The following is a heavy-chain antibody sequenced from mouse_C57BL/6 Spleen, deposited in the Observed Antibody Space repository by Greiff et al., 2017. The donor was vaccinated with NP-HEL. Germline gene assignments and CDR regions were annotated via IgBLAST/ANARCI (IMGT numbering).Heavy chain of an antibody. CDR3: TGDLYYSNLFAY. Sequence: EVQLQQSGGGLVQPGGSMKLSCVASGFTFSNYWMNWVRQSPEKGLEWVAQIRLKSDNYATHYAESVKGRFTISRDDSKSSVYLQMNNLRAEDTGIYYCTGDLYYSNLFAYWGQGTLVTVSA. V-gene: IGHV6-3*01. CDR2: IRLKSDNYAT. D-gene: IGHD2-5*01. J-gene: IGHJ3*01. CDR1: GFTFSNYW.